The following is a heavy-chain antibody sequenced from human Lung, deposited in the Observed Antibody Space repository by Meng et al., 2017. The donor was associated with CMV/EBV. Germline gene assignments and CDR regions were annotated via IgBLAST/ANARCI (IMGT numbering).Heavy chain of an antibody. CDR3: ARIGPLFWFDP. V-gene: IGHV4-30-4*08. CDR2: IYYSGDT. CDR1: GGSISNNDYY. Sequence: CAVSGGSISNNDYYWSWISQPPGKGLEWIGYIYYSGDTYHNPSLKSRLTISADTSKNQFSLKLTSVTVADTAVYYCARIGPLFWFDPWGQGTLVTVSS. J-gene: IGHJ5*02. D-gene: IGHD2-21*01.